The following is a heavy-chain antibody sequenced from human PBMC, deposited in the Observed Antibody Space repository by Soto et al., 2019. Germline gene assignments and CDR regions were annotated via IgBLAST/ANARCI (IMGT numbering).Heavy chain of an antibody. D-gene: IGHD2-15*01. CDR2: INAGNGNT. V-gene: IGHV1-3*01. Sequence: QVQLVQSGAEVKKPGASVKVSCKASGYTFTSSAMPWVRQAPGQRLEWMGWINAGNGNTKYSQKFQGRVTITRDTSASTGSMELSSLRSEDTAVYYCARGPGGPDGPGDYWGQGTLVTVSS. CDR3: ARGPGGPDGPGDY. CDR1: GYTFTSSA. J-gene: IGHJ4*02.